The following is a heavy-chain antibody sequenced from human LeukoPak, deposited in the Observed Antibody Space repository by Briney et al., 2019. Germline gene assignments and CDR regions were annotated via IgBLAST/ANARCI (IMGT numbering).Heavy chain of an antibody. CDR1: GYTFTGYY. V-gene: IGHV1-2*02. CDR3: ARAESNSGYDYPHFDY. Sequence: ASVKVSCKASGYTFTGYYMHWVRQAPGQGLEWMGWINPNSGGTNYAQKFQGRVTMTRDTSISTAYMELSRLRSDDTAVYYCARAESNSGYDYPHFDYWGQGTLVTVSS. CDR2: INPNSGGT. D-gene: IGHD5-12*01. J-gene: IGHJ4*02.